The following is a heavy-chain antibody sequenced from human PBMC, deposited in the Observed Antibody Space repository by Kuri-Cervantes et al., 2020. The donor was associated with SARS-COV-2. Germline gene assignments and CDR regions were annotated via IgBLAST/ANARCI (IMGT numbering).Heavy chain of an antibody. D-gene: IGHD2-15*01. V-gene: IGHV4-34*01. J-gene: IGHJ6*02. CDR2: INHSGNT. CDR3: ARRSVVVVAATGWGMDV. Sequence: SQTLSLTCAVYGGSFSGYYWRWIRPPPGEGLEWIGEINHSGNTNYNPSLRSGVTVSVDTSKNQFSLELSSVTAADTAVYYCARRSVVVVAATGWGMDVWGQGTTVTVSS. CDR1: GGSFSGYY.